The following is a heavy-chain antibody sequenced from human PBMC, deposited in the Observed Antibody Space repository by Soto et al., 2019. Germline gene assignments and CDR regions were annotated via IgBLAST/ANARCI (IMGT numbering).Heavy chain of an antibody. CDR2: ISYDGSNK. CDR1: GFTFSIHA. D-gene: IGHD6-13*01. Sequence: PGGSLRLSCAGSGFTFSIHAMSWVRQAPGKGLEWVAVISYDGSNKYYADSVKGRFTISRDNSKNTLYLQMNSLRAEDTAVYYCAKDRDSSWYSSYFDYWGQGTLVTVSS. V-gene: IGHV3-30*18. CDR3: AKDRDSSWYSSYFDY. J-gene: IGHJ4*02.